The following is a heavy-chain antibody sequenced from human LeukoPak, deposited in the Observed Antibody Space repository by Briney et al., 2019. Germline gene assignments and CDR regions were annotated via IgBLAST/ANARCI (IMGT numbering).Heavy chain of an antibody. J-gene: IGHJ4*02. CDR2: IRYDGSNK. V-gene: IGHV3-30*02. CDR3: AKDNYDYGDYDGGDY. CDR1: AFPFSSYG. D-gene: IGHD4-17*01. Sequence: GGSLRLSCVASAFPFSSYGMHWVRQPPGKGLEWVAFIRYDGSNKYYADSVKGRFTISRDNSRDTLHLQMNSLRAEDTAVYYCAKDNYDYGDYDGGDYWGQGTLVTVSS.